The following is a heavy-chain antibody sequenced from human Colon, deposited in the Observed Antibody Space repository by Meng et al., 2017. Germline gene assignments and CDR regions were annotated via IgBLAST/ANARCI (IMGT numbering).Heavy chain of an antibody. V-gene: IGHV4-4*02. CDR3: GTTDINYCPIHY. Sequence: QMQLLESGPGLVKPSWTLSLTCAVSGVSISTTNWWTWFRQSPGKGLEWMGEIAHTGRTNYNRSLKSRVTVSMDTSKTHFSLNVTSVTAADTAVYYCGTTDINYCPIHYWGQGTLVTVSS. D-gene: IGHD1/OR15-1a*01. CDR2: IAHTGRT. CDR1: GVSISTTNW. J-gene: IGHJ4*02.